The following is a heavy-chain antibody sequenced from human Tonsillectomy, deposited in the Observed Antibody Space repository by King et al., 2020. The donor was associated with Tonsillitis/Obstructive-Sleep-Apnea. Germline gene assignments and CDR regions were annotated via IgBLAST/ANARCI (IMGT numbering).Heavy chain of an antibody. D-gene: IGHD2-15*01. CDR3: ARDPCCGVRCFLDFFDY. V-gene: IGHV3-33*01. J-gene: IGHJ4*02. CDR1: GFIFSSFG. Sequence: QLVQSGGGVVQPGRSLRLSCAASGFIFSSFGMHWVRQAPGKGLEWVAVIWNDGNNRYYADSVKGRFTISRDNSKNKLYLQLNSLRADDTAVYYCARDPCCGVRCFLDFFDYWGQGTLVTVSS. CDR2: IWNDGNNR.